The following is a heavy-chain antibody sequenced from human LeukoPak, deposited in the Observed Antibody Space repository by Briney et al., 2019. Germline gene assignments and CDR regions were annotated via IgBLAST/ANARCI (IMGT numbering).Heavy chain of an antibody. CDR1: GGSFSGYY. CDR2: INHSGST. D-gene: IGHD2/OR15-2a*01. V-gene: IGHV4-34*01. CDR3: ARGLSDYYFDY. Sequence: PSETLSLTCAVYGGSFSGYYWSWIRQPPGKGLERIGEINHSGSTNYNPSLKSRVTISVDTSKNQFSLKLSSVTATDTAVYYCARGLSDYYFDYWGQGTLVTVSS. J-gene: IGHJ4*02.